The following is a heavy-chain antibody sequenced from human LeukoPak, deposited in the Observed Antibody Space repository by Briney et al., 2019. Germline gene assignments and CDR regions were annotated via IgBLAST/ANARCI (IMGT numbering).Heavy chain of an antibody. Sequence: PSQTLSLTCTVSGGSISSGSYYWSWIRQPAGKGLEWIGRIYTSGSTNYNPSLKSRVTISVDTSKNQFSLKLSSVTAADTAVYYCARVNADFWSGLDYWGQGTLVTVSS. CDR2: IYTSGST. V-gene: IGHV4-61*02. CDR1: GGSISSGSYY. J-gene: IGHJ4*02. D-gene: IGHD3-3*01. CDR3: ARVNADFWSGLDY.